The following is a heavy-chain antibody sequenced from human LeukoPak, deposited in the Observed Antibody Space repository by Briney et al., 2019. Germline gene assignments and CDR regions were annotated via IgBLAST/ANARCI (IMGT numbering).Heavy chain of an antibody. J-gene: IGHJ4*02. D-gene: IGHD2-21*01. CDR1: GFTLSNYG. CDR3: ARWLGAYEC. CDR2: ISSNGAST. Sequence: GGSLRLSCAASGFTLSNYGMHWVRQAPGKGLEYVSAISSNGASTYYANSVKGRFTISRDSSKNTPYLQMGSLRAEDMAVYYCARWLGAYECWGQGALVTVSS. V-gene: IGHV3-64*01.